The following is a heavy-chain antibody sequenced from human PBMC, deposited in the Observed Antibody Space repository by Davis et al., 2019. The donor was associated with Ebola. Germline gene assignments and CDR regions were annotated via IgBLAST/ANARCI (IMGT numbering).Heavy chain of an antibody. Sequence: AASVKVSCKASAYTFTAYYIHWVRRAPGQGREWMGWINPNSGGTNNAQKFQGRVTMTRDTSFSTAYMELNSLRSDDTAVYYCARAVPATQNLDYWGQGTLVTVSS. CDR1: AYTFTAYY. CDR3: ARAVPATQNLDY. D-gene: IGHD2-15*01. J-gene: IGHJ4*02. V-gene: IGHV1-2*02. CDR2: INPNSGGT.